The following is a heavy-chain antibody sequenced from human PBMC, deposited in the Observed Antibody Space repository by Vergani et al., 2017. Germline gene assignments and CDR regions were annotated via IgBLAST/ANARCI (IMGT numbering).Heavy chain of an antibody. CDR1: GGTFSSYA. Sequence: QVQLVQSGAEVKKPGSSVKVSCKASGGTFSSYAISWVRQAPGQGLEWMGGIIPIFGTANYAQKFQGRVTITADESTSTAYMELSSLRSEDTAVYYCARDTGMATINAVVVAFDIWGQGTMVTVSS. J-gene: IGHJ3*02. D-gene: IGHD5-24*01. CDR2: IIPIFGTA. CDR3: ARDTGMATINAVVVAFDI. V-gene: IGHV1-69*01.